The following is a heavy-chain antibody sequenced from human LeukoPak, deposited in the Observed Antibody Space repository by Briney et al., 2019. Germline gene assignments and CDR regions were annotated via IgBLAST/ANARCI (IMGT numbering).Heavy chain of an antibody. CDR3: ARHVRRDGYNHSDY. V-gene: IGHV4-39*01. CDR2: IYYSGST. Sequence: SETLSLTCTVSGGSISSSSYYWGWIRQPPGKGLEWIGSIYYSGSTYYNPSLKSRVTISVDTSKNQFSLKLSSVTAADTAVYYCARHVRRDGYNHSDYWGQGTLVTVSS. J-gene: IGHJ4*02. D-gene: IGHD5-24*01. CDR1: GGSISSSSYY.